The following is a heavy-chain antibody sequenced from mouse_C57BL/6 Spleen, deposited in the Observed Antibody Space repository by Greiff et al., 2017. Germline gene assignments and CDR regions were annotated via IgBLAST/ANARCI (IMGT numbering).Heavy chain of an antibody. CDR3: ARGATDYDNDWLFAY. CDR1: GYSFTDYS. D-gene: IGHD2-4*01. J-gene: IGHJ3*01. Sequence: VQLQQSGPELVKPGASVKLSCKASGYSFTDYSMHWVKQSPGKSLEWIGYINPNNGGTSYNQKFKGKSTLTVNKSSSTAYMQLRSLTSEDSAVYYCARGATDYDNDWLFAYWGQGTLVTVSA. V-gene: IGHV1-22*01. CDR2: INPNNGGT.